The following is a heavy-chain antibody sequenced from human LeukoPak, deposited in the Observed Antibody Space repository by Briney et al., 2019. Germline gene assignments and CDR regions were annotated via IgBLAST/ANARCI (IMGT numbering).Heavy chain of an antibody. J-gene: IGHJ4*02. CDR3: ARQADYDLLTGYYKGHLDY. CDR1: GYSFTTYW. Sequence: GESLKISCKGSGYSFTTYWIGWARQMPGKGLEWMGIIYPGDSDTRYSTSFQGQVTFSADKSISTAYLQWSSLKASDTAMYYCARQADYDLLTGYYKGHLDYWGQGTLVTVSS. D-gene: IGHD3-9*01. V-gene: IGHV5-51*01. CDR2: IYPGDSDT.